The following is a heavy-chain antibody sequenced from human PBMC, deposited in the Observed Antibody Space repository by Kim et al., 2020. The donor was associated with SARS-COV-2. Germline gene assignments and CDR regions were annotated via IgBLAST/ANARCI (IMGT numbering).Heavy chain of an antibody. CDR1: GGSFSGYY. J-gene: IGHJ4*02. V-gene: IGHV4-34*01. CDR3: ARGRGYDSSGYYYY. D-gene: IGHD3-22*01. Sequence: SETLSLTCAVYGGSFSGYYWSWIRQPPGKGLEWIGEINHSGSTNYNPSLKSRVTISVDTSKNQFSLTLSSVTAADTAVYYCARGRGYDSSGYYYYWGQGTLVTVSS. CDR2: INHSGST.